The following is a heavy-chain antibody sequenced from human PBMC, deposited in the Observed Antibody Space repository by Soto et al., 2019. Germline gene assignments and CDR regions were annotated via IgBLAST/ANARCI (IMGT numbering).Heavy chain of an antibody. V-gene: IGHV3-23*01. CDR2: ISGSGNTP. CDR1: GFTFSGSA. D-gene: IGHD3-10*01. CDR3: ANSPRYYYGSGSYYHDY. J-gene: IGHJ4*02. Sequence: GGSLRLSCAAAGFTFSGSAMSWVRQAPGKGLEWVSAISGSGNTPYYADSERGRFTISRDNSKNMVYLQMNSLRAEDTAVYYCANSPRYYYGSGSYYHDYWGQGSLVTVS.